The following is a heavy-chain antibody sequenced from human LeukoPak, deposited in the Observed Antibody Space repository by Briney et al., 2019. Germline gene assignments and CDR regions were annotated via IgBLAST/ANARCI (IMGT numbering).Heavy chain of an antibody. CDR2: IGTIGSPI. V-gene: IGHV3-48*03. CDR1: GFTFRSFE. Sequence: PWGSLRLSCAASGFTFRSFEMNWVRQAPGKGLEWLSYIGTIGSPIYYADSVKGRFTISRDNARNSLCLQMNSLRVEDTAVYYCANFYGSSGRDYWGQGTLVTVSS. CDR3: ANFYGSSGRDY. D-gene: IGHD3-22*01. J-gene: IGHJ4*02.